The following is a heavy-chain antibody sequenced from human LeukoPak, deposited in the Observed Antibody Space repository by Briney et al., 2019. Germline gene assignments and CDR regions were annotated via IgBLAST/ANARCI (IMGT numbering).Heavy chain of an antibody. D-gene: IGHD4-17*01. CDR3: ASPLLDYGDYDPHFDY. CDR1: GGTFSSYA. J-gene: IGHJ4*02. Sequence: SVKVSCKASGGTFSSYAISWVRQAPGQGLEGMGGTIPVFGTANYAQKFQGRVTITTDESTSTAYMELSRLRSEDTAVYYCASPLLDYGDYDPHFDYWGQGTLVTVSS. V-gene: IGHV1-69*05. CDR2: TIPVFGTA.